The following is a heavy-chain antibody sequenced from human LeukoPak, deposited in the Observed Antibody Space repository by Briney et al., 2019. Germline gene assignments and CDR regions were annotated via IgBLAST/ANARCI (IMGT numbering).Heavy chain of an antibody. Sequence: ASVTVSCKASGYTFSTFGVAWVRQAPGQGLEWMGWISAYNGDTHYAQNVQGRVTLTTDTSTTTAYMEVTSLTSDDTAVYYCARSGDGNWFDPGGQGTLVTVSS. CDR3: ARSGDGNWFDP. CDR2: ISAYNGDT. D-gene: IGHD7-27*01. V-gene: IGHV1-18*01. J-gene: IGHJ5*02. CDR1: GYTFSTFG.